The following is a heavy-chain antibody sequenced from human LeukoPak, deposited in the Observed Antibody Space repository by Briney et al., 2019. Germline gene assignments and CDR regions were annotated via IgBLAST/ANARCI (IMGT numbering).Heavy chain of an antibody. Sequence: GGSLRLSCAASGFTFDDYGMSWVRQAPGKGLEWVSGINWNGGSTGYADSVKGRFTISRGNAKNSLYLQMNSLRAEDTALYYCARDGVSSGVTPAFDIWGQGTMVTVSS. D-gene: IGHD3-22*01. CDR1: GFTFDDYG. CDR3: ARDGVSSGVTPAFDI. CDR2: INWNGGST. J-gene: IGHJ3*02. V-gene: IGHV3-20*04.